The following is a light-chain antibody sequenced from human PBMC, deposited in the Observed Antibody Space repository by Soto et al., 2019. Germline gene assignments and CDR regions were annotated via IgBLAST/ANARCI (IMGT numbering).Light chain of an antibody. CDR3: QQYDNLPLT. CDR2: DAS. CDR1: QDISNY. V-gene: IGKV1-33*01. Sequence: IQMTQSQCSRSASVRNRVTITCQASQDISNYLNWYQQKPGKAPKLLIYDASNLETGVPSRFSGSGSGTDFTFTISSLQPEDIATYYCQQYDNLPLTFGGGTKVDIK. J-gene: IGKJ4*01.